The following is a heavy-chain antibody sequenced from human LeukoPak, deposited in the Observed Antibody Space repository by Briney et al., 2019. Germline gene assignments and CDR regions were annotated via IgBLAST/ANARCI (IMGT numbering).Heavy chain of an antibody. CDR3: SRITTNGYFEY. D-gene: IGHD1-1*01. CDR1: GFTFSSFW. J-gene: IGHJ4*02. CDR2: IRWDDER. Sequence: GGSLRLSCSASGFTFSSFWMGWVRQAPGKGMEWVASIRWDDERHHVDSVTGRFSVSRDNAKNSLYLQMNSLRAEDTAVYFCSRITTNGYFEYWGQGALVTVSS. V-gene: IGHV3-7*01.